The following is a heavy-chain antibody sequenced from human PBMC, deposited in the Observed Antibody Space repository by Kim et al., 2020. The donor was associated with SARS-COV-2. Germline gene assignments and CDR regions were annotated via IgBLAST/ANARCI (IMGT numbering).Heavy chain of an antibody. CDR3: ASPDIFRVDDAFDI. CDR1: GFTFDDYA. V-gene: IGHV3-43*02. Sequence: GGSLRLSCAASGFTFDDYAMHWVRQAPGKGLEWVSLISGDGGSTYYADSVKGRFTISRDNSKNSLYLQMNSLRTEDTALYYCASPDIFRVDDAFDIWGQGTMVTVSS. D-gene: IGHD3-9*01. J-gene: IGHJ3*02. CDR2: ISGDGGST.